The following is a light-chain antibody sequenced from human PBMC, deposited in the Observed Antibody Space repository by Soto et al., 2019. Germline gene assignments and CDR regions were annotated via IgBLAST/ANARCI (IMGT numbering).Light chain of an antibody. J-gene: IGLJ1*01. CDR1: NIDVGGYNY. Sequence: QSVLTXPPSASGSPGQSLTISCTGTNIDVGGYNYVSWYQQYPGKAPKLIIYEVNERPSGVPDRFSGSKSGNTASLTVSGLQTADEADYYCSSYAGSNSYVFGTGTKVTGL. V-gene: IGLV2-8*01. CDR2: EVN. CDR3: SSYAGSNSYV.